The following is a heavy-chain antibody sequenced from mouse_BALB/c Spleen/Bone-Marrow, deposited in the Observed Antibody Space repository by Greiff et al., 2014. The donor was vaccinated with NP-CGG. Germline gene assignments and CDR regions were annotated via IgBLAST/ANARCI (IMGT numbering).Heavy chain of an antibody. J-gene: IGHJ4*01. Sequence: EVQLQQSGAELVKPGASVKLSCTASGFNIEDTYMHWVKQRPEQGLEWIGRIDPANGNTKYDPKFQGKATITADTSSNTAYLQLSSLTSGDTAVYYCAEITTAAYYVMDYWGQGTSVTVSS. CDR3: AEITTAAYYVMDY. CDR1: GFNIEDTY. V-gene: IGHV14-3*02. CDR2: IDPANGNT. D-gene: IGHD1-2*01.